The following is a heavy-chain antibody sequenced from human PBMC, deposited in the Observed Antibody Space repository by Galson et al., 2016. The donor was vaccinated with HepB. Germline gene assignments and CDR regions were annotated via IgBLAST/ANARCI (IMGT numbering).Heavy chain of an antibody. CDR3: ARDRSRFSSGYYTGARDVFAI. J-gene: IGHJ3*02. CDR2: ISWNSDSI. CDR1: GFTFGHYA. Sequence: SLRLSCAASGFTFGHYAMHWVRQAPGKGPEWVSGISWNSDSIGYADSVKGRFTISRENAKNSLYLQMNSLRAEDTAVYYCARDRSRFSSGYYTGARDVFAIWGQGTVVTVSS. V-gene: IGHV3-9*01. D-gene: IGHD3-3*01.